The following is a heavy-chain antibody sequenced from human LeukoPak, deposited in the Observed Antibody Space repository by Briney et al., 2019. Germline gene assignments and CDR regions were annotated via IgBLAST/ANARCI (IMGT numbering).Heavy chain of an antibody. CDR3: ARGPYRLLSSWFDP. Sequence: PSETLSLTCAVYGGSFSGYYWSWIRQPPGKGLEWIGEINHSGSTNYNPSLKSRVTISVDTSKNQFSLKLSSVTAADTAVYYCARGPYRLLSSWFDPWGQGTLVTVSS. D-gene: IGHD2-21*01. J-gene: IGHJ5*02. CDR1: GGSFSGYY. V-gene: IGHV4-34*01. CDR2: INHSGST.